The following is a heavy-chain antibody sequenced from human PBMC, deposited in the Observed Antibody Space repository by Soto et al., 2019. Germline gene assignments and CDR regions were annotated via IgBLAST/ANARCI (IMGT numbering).Heavy chain of an antibody. CDR1: GFTFSTYW. CDR3: ARGTVRDHDFGDH. J-gene: IGHJ4*02. V-gene: IGHV3-74*01. D-gene: IGHD4-17*01. Sequence: EVQLVESGGDLVQPGGSLILSCAASGFTFSTYWMHWVRQVPGKGPEWVSRMSSDGSSTAYADSVRGRFIISRDNAKNTLYLQMNSLRVDDTAVYYCARGTVRDHDFGDHWGLGTLVAVSS. CDR2: MSSDGSST.